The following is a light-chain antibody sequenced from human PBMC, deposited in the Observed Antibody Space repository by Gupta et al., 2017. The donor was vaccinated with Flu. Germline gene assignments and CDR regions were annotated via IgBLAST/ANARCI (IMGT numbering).Light chain of an antibody. CDR3: TSSAGSNKVV. CDR1: SSDVGGYDY. Sequence: QSALTQPPSASGSPGQSVTISCTGTSSDVGGYDYVSWYQHHPGKAPKLMIYEVTKRPSGVPNRFSGSKSGNKASLTVSGRQGEDKANYYCTSSAGSNKVVFGGVTKLTVL. J-gene: IGLJ3*02. V-gene: IGLV2-8*01. CDR2: EVT.